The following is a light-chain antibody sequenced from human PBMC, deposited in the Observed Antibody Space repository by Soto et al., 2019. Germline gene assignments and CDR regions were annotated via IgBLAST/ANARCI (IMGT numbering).Light chain of an antibody. CDR3: GTWDSSLGAVV. CDR2: DNN. CDR1: SSNIGNNY. V-gene: IGLV1-51*01. J-gene: IGLJ2*01. Sequence: QSVLTQPPSVSAAPGQKVTISCSGGSSNIGNNYVSWYQQLPGTAPKLLIYDNNKRPSGIPDRFSGSKSGTSATLDITGLQTGDDADYYCGTWDSSLGAVVFGGGTKLTVL.